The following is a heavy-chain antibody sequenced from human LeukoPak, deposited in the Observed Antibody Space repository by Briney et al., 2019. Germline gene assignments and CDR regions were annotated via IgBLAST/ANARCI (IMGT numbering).Heavy chain of an antibody. Sequence: PSETLSLTCTVSGYSISSGYYWGWIRQPPGKGLEWIGSIYHSGSTYYNPSLKSRVTISVDTSKNQFSLKLSSVTAADTAVYYCARVYSSGWYGYFDYWGQGTLVTVSS. CDR2: IYHSGST. CDR3: ARVYSSGWYGYFDY. CDR1: GYSISSGYY. V-gene: IGHV4-38-2*02. D-gene: IGHD6-19*01. J-gene: IGHJ4*02.